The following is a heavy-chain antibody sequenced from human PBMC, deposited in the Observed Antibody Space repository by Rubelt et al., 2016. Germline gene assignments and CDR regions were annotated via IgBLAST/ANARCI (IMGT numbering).Heavy chain of an antibody. J-gene: IGHJ4*02. CDR3: AKDSGELLAPEVY. D-gene: IGHD1-26*01. CDR1: GFTFSSYG. V-gene: IGHV3-30*13. Sequence: QVHLVESGGGVVQPGRSLRLSCAASGFTFSSYGMHWVRQPPGKGLEWVAVISYDGSYKFYPDPGRGRFTISVDNSRNRLYRQMNSLRAEDTAVYYCAKDSGELLAPEVYWGQGTLVTVSS. CDR2: ISYDGSYK.